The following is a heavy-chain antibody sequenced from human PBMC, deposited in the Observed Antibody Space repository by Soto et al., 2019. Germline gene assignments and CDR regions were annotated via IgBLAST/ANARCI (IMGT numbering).Heavy chain of an antibody. J-gene: IGHJ5*02. V-gene: IGHV4-59*01. D-gene: IGHD3-3*01. Sequence: SETLSLTCTVSGGSISSYYWSWIRQPPGKGLEWIGYIYYSGSTNYNPSLKSRVTISVDTSKNQFSLKLSSVTAADTAVYYCARLNSLPYYDFWSGYNWFDPWGQGTLVTVSS. CDR2: IYYSGST. CDR3: ARLNSLPYYDFWSGYNWFDP. CDR1: GGSISSYY.